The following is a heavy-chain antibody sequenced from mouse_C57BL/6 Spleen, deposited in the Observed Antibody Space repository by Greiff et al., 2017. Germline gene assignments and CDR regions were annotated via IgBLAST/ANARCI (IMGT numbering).Heavy chain of an antibody. CDR3: ARDYEYDEAWFAY. V-gene: IGHV1-59*01. CDR2: IDPSDSYT. J-gene: IGHJ3*01. Sequence: QVQLQQPGAELVRPGTSVKLSCKASGYTFTSYWMHWVKQRPGQGLEWIGVIDPSDSYTNYNQKFKGKATLTVDTSSSTAYMQLSSLTSEDSAVYYCARDYEYDEAWFAYWGQGTLVTVSA. D-gene: IGHD2-4*01. CDR1: GYTFTSYW.